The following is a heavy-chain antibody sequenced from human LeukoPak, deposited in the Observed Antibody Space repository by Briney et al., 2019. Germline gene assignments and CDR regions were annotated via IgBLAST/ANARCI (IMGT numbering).Heavy chain of an antibody. D-gene: IGHD5-18*01. J-gene: IGHJ4*02. Sequence: GGSLRLSCSASGFTFSSYGMHWVRQAPGKGLEWVTFIRYDGTIKYYADSVKGRFTISRDNSKNTLYLQMNSLRAEDTAVYYCAKAPRGYSYGSVDYWGQGTLVTVSS. V-gene: IGHV3-30*02. CDR2: IRYDGTIK. CDR1: GFTFSSYG. CDR3: AKAPRGYSYGSVDY.